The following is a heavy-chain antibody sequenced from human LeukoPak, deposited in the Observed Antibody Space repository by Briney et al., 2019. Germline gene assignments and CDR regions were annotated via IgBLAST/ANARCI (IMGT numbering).Heavy chain of an antibody. Sequence: PGGSLRLSCAASGFTFSNYGMHWVRRAPGKGLEWVAVTSYDGSNKYYADSVKGRFTISRDNSKNTLYLQMNSLRAEDTAVYYCAKVTSGGSCYQSDYWGQGTLVTVSS. CDR1: GFTFSNYG. J-gene: IGHJ4*02. V-gene: IGHV3-30*18. CDR3: AKVTSGGSCYQSDY. CDR2: TSYDGSNK. D-gene: IGHD2-15*01.